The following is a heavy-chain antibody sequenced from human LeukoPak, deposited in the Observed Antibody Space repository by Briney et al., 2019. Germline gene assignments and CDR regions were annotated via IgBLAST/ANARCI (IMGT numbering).Heavy chain of an antibody. CDR1: GYTFTGYY. Sequence: ASVKVSCKASGYTFTGYYMHWVRQAPGQGLEWMGWINPNSGGTNYAQKFQGRVTMTRDTSISTAYMELSRLRSDDTAVYYCARSSSRITMVRGSSWLDPWGQGTLVTVSS. CDR3: ARSSSRITMVRGSSWLDP. D-gene: IGHD3-10*01. CDR2: INPNSGGT. J-gene: IGHJ5*02. V-gene: IGHV1-2*02.